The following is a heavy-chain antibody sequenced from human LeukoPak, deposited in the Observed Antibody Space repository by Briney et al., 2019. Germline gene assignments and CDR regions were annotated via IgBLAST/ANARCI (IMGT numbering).Heavy chain of an antibody. CDR1: GASITTTNW. D-gene: IGHD2-8*01. V-gene: IGHV4-4*02. Sequence: SGTLSLTCGVSGASITTTNWGSWVRQFPEQGLQWIGEVSLEGARNYTPSLTSRVTMSLARAKNLLCRNLNSVTAPPTVADYGSRENGAFSPFGYWGQGILVTV. CDR3: SRENGAFSPFGY. CDR2: VSLEGAR. J-gene: IGHJ4*02.